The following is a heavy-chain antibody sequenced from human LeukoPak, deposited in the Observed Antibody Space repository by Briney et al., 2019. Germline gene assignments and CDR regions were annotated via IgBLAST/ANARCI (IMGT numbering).Heavy chain of an antibody. CDR1: GYTFSSYY. V-gene: IGHV1-46*01. Sequence: ASVKVFCKASGYTFSSYYMHWVRQAPGQGLEWMGIINPSGGSTSYAQKFQGRVTMTRDTSTSTVYMELSSLRSEDTAVYYCARGLSEAYDFWSGYYISWGQGTLVTVSS. J-gene: IGHJ5*02. CDR2: INPSGGST. CDR3: ARGLSEAYDFWSGYYIS. D-gene: IGHD3-3*01.